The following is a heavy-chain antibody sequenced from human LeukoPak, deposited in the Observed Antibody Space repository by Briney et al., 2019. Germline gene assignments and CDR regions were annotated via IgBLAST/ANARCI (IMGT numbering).Heavy chain of an antibody. V-gene: IGHV3-20*01. J-gene: IGHJ4*02. CDR1: GFKFDDYG. Sequence: GGSLRLSCAASGFKFDDYGMSWVRQAPGKGLEWVSGINWNGGRTSYADSVKGRFTISRDNAKNSLYLQMNSLRAEDTALYLCARGRYSSTWANFDSWGQGTLVTVSS. CDR3: ARGRYSSTWANFDS. CDR2: INWNGGRT. D-gene: IGHD6-13*01.